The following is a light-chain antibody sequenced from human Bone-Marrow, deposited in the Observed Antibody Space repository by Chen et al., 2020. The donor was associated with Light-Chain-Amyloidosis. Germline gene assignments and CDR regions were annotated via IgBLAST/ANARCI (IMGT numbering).Light chain of an antibody. CDR2: VAS. J-gene: IGKJ2*01. Sequence: EIVMTQSPATLSVSPGERATLPCRASQSVSSNLAWYQQKPGQAPRLLIYVASTRATGIPARFSGSGSGTEFTLTISSLQSEDFAVYYCQQYNNWGTFGKGTKLEIK. V-gene: IGKV3-15*01. CDR3: QQYNNWGT. CDR1: QSVSSN.